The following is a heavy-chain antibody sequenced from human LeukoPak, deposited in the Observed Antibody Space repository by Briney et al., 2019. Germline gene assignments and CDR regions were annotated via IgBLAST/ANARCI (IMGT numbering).Heavy chain of an antibody. J-gene: IGHJ6*03. V-gene: IGHV3-21*01. CDR2: ISSSSSYI. CDR1: GFTLSNST. CDR3: ASDVRGYMDV. Sequence: GGSLRLSCAASGFTLSNSTMHWVRQAPGKGLEWVSSISSSSSYIYYADSVKGRFTISRDNAKNSLYLQMNSLRAEDTAVYYCASDVRGYMDVWGKGTTVTVSS. D-gene: IGHD6-6*01.